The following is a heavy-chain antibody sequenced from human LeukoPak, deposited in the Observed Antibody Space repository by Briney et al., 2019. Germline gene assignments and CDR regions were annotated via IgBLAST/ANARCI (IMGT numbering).Heavy chain of an antibody. CDR3: ARSGRIAAAGTSWFDP. Sequence: ASVKVSCKASGYTFTGYYMHWVRQAPGQGLEWMGWINPNSGGTNYAQKFQGWVTMTRDTSISTAYMELSRLRSDDTAVYYCARSGRIAAAGTSWFDPWGQGTQVTVSS. J-gene: IGHJ5*02. D-gene: IGHD6-13*01. V-gene: IGHV1-2*04. CDR2: INPNSGGT. CDR1: GYTFTGYY.